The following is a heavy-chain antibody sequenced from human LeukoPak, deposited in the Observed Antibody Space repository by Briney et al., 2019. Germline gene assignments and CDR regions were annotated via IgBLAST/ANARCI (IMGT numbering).Heavy chain of an antibody. D-gene: IGHD2-2*02. CDR1: GFTFSSNY. Sequence: GGSLRLSCAASGFTFSSNYMSWVRQAPGKGLEWVSTIRASGGSTYYADSVKGRFIISRDNSRNMVFLQMNSLRAEDTAVYYCAKGGYTTYFDYWAQGTLVTVSS. CDR3: AKGGYTTYFDY. J-gene: IGHJ4*02. CDR2: IRASGGST. V-gene: IGHV3-23*01.